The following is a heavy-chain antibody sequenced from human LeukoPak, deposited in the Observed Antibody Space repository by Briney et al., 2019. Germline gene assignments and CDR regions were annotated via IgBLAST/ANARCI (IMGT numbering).Heavy chain of an antibody. CDR3: AGSMVRGVIIR. V-gene: IGHV1-8*02. CDR1: GYTFTGYY. J-gene: IGHJ4*02. D-gene: IGHD3-10*01. CDR2: MNPNSGNT. Sequence: ASVKVSCKPSGYTFTGYYMHWVRQATGQGLEWMGWMNPNSGNTGYAQKFQGRVTMTRNTSISTAYMELSSLRSEDTAVYYCAGSMVRGVIIRWGQGTLVTVSS.